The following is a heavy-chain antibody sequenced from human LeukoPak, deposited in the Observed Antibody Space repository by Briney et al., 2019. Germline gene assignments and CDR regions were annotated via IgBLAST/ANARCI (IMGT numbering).Heavy chain of an antibody. CDR1: GYSFSSYW. CDR3: ARKYYYGSGSYYHLDY. CDR2: IHPYDSDI. Sequence: GESLKISCKGSGYSFSSYWIGWVRQMPGKGLEWMGIIHPYDSDIRYSPSFQGQVTISADKSISTAYLQWSSLKASDTAMYYCARKYYYGSGSYYHLDYWGQGTPVTVYS. V-gene: IGHV5-51*01. J-gene: IGHJ4*02. D-gene: IGHD3-10*01.